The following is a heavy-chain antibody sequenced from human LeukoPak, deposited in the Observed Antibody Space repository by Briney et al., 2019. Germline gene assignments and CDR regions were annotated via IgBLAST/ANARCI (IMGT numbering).Heavy chain of an antibody. CDR2: IIPILGIA. CDR1: GGTFSSYA. Sequence: SVKVSCKASGGTFSSYAISWVRQAPGQGLEWMGRIIPILGIANYAQKFQGRVTITADKSTSTAYMELSSLRSGDTAVYYCARYCSSTSCYTLLNGGNPWDYYYGMDVWGQGTTVTVSS. D-gene: IGHD2-2*02. V-gene: IGHV1-69*04. J-gene: IGHJ6*02. CDR3: ARYCSSTSCYTLLNGGNPWDYYYGMDV.